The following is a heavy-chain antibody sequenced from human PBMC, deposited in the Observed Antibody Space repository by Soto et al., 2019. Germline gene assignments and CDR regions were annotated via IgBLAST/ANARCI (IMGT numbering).Heavy chain of an antibody. D-gene: IGHD6-6*01. CDR1: GYSFTSYW. J-gene: IGHJ3*02. Sequence: GESLKISCKGSGYSFTSYWIGWVRQMPGKGLEWMGIIYPGDSDTRYSPSFQGQVTISADKSISTAYLQWSSLKASDTAMYYCVTSSIAARKQYDAFDIWGQGTMVTVSS. CDR3: VTSSIAARKQYDAFDI. CDR2: IYPGDSDT. V-gene: IGHV5-51*01.